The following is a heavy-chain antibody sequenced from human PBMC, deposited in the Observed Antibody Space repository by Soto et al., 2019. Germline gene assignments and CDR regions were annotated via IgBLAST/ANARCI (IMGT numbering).Heavy chain of an antibody. CDR1: GFTFTSSA. Sequence: GASVKVSCKASGFTFTSSAVQWVRQARGQRLGWIGWIVVGSGNTNSAQKFQERVTITRDMSTSTAYMELSSLRSEDTAVYYCAAVRYPLNIVSSEGILDYWGQGTLVTVSS. CDR2: IVVGSGNT. CDR3: AAVRYPLNIVSSEGILDY. V-gene: IGHV1-58*01. J-gene: IGHJ4*02. D-gene: IGHD5-12*01.